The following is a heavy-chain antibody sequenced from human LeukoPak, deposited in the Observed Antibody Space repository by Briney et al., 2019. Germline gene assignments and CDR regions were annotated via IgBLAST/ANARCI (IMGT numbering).Heavy chain of an antibody. V-gene: IGHV4-61*02. J-gene: IGHJ4*02. CDR2: IYSSGGT. Sequence: SETLSLTCTVSGGSISSGSYYWAWIRQPAGKGLEWIGRIYSSGGTNYNPSLKSRVTISVDTSKKHFSLELSSVTAADTAVYYCARDSVLYYFDSWGQGTLVTVSS. CDR3: ARDSVLYYFDS. D-gene: IGHD6-6*01. CDR1: GGSISSGSYY.